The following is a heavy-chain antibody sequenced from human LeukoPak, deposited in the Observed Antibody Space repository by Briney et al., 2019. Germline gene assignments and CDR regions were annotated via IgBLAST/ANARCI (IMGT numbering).Heavy chain of an antibody. CDR1: GSSVNSDQY. CDR3: AMLRLGELSLLANAYDI. J-gene: IGHJ3*02. V-gene: IGHV4-38-2*01. D-gene: IGHD3-16*02. Sequence: SETLSLTCDVSGSSVNSDQYWGWMRHSPGAGLEWIGSVHQTGSPYYNPSLGSRVSLSIDSTKNSFSLRLTSVTAADTAVYYCAMLRLGELSLLANAYDIWGQGTMVIVSS. CDR2: VHQTGSP.